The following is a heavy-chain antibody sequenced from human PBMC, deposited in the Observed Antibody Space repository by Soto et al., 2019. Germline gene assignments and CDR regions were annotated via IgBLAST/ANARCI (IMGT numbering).Heavy chain of an antibody. J-gene: IGHJ4*02. CDR3: AGYCSSTSCYGWGYFDY. CDR1: GYTLPSYV. D-gene: IGHD2-2*01. Sequence: ASVKVYCKASGYTLPSYVISCGRQAPGQGLEWMGWISAYNGNTNYAQKLQGRVTMTTDTSTSTAYMELRSLRSDDTAVYYCAGYCSSTSCYGWGYFDYWGQGTLVPVSS. V-gene: IGHV1-18*01. CDR2: ISAYNGNT.